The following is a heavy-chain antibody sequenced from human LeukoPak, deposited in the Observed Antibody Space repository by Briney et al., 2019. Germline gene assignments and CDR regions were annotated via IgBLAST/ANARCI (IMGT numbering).Heavy chain of an antibody. CDR3: ARVFRLAGFDY. CDR1: GFTFSSYS. V-gene: IGHV3-21*01. D-gene: IGHD3/OR15-3a*01. J-gene: IGHJ4*02. Sequence: GGSLRLSCAASGFTFSSYSMNWVRQAPGQGLEWVSSISSSGSYIYYADSVKGRFTISRDNAKNSLYLQMNSLRAEDTAVYYCARVFRLAGFDYWGQGTLVTVSS. CDR2: ISSSGSYI.